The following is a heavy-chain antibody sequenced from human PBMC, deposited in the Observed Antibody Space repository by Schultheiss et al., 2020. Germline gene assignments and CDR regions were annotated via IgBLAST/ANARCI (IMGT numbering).Heavy chain of an antibody. D-gene: IGHD2-15*01. J-gene: IGHJ4*02. CDR1: GFTFSSYW. CDR2: INSDGSST. CDR3: TTDGVYCSGGSCFYFDY. V-gene: IGHV3-74*01. Sequence: GESLKISCAASGFTFSSYWMHWVRQAPGKGLVWVSRINSDGSSTSYADSVKGRFTISRDNAKNTLYLQMNSLRAEDTAVYYCTTDGVYCSGGSCFYFDYWGQGTLVTVSS.